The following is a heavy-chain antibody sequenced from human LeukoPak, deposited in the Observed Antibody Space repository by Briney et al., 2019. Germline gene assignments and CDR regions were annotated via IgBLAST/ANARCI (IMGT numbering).Heavy chain of an antibody. CDR1: GFTFSNAW. Sequence: GGSLRLSCAASGFTFSNAWMSWVRQAPGKGLEWVCRIKSKTDGGTTDYAAPVKGRFTISRDDSKNTLYLQMNSLKTEDTAVYYCTTDTHPSGMITFGGVIVWGQGTLVTVSS. CDR3: TTDTHPSGMITFGGVIV. V-gene: IGHV3-15*01. D-gene: IGHD3-16*02. J-gene: IGHJ4*02. CDR2: IKSKTDGGTT.